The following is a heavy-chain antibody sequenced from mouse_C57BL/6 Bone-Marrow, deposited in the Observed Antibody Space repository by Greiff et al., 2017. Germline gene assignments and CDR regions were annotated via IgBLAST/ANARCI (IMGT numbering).Heavy chain of an antibody. CDR3: AREREGYDRYFDV. V-gene: IGHV1-50*01. CDR1: GYTFTSYW. CDR2: IDPSDSYT. J-gene: IGHJ1*03. D-gene: IGHD2-2*01. Sequence: QVHVKQPGAELVKPGASVKLSCKASGYTFTSYWMQWVKQRPGQGLEWIGEIDPSDSYTNYNQKFKGKATLTVDTSSSTAYMQLSSLTSEDSAVYYCAREREGYDRYFDVWGTGTTVTVSS.